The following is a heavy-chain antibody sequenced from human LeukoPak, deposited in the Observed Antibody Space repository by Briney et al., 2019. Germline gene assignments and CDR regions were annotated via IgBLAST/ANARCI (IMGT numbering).Heavy chain of an antibody. CDR2: IYYSGST. Sequence: SQTLSLTWTVSGGSISSGGYYWSWIRQHPGKGLEWIGYIYYSGSTYYYPSLKSRVTISVDTSKNQFSLKLSSVTAADTAVYYCASDAGNWFDPWGQGTLVTVSS. CDR1: GGSISSGGYY. J-gene: IGHJ5*02. CDR3: ASDAGNWFDP. D-gene: IGHD6-13*01. V-gene: IGHV4-31*02.